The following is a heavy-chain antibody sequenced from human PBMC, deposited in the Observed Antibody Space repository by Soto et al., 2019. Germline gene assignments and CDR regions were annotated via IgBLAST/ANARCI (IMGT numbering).Heavy chain of an antibody. V-gene: IGHV4-31*03. CDR2: IYYSGST. CDR1: GGSISSGGYY. J-gene: IGHJ5*02. D-gene: IGHD6-19*01. CDR3: ERNGIKWLVQNWFDP. Sequence: SDTLSLTCTVSGGSISSGGYYWSWIRQHPGKGLEWIGYIYYSGSTYYNPSLKSRVTISVDTSKNQFSLKLSSVTAADTAVYYCERNGIKWLVQNWFDPWGQGTLVTVS.